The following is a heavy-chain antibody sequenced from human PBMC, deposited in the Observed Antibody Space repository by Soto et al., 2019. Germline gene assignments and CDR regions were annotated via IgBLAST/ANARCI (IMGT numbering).Heavy chain of an antibody. Sequence: QITLKESGPTLVKPTQTLTLTCTFSGFSLSTYRVGVGWIRQPPGKALEWLALIYWDDDKRYSPSLKSRLTITRDTSKNQVILTLTNMDPVDTATYSCAHRYGVRYGVSHYDISGHHSECFQYWGQGTLVTVSS. J-gene: IGHJ1*01. CDR2: IYWDDDK. CDR3: AHRYGVRYGVSHYDISGHHSECFQY. CDR1: GFSLSTYRVG. D-gene: IGHD3-22*01. V-gene: IGHV2-5*02.